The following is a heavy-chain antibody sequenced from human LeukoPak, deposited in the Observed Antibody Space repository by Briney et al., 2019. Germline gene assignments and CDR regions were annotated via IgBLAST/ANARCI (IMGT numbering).Heavy chain of an antibody. CDR3: AGPFGLGCTTSRRYYYYDLDV. CDR2: IYHSGST. Sequence: ETLSLTCTVSGYSISSGYYWGWIRQPPGKGLEWIGSIYHSGSTYYNPSLKSRVTISVDTSKNQFSLKLSSVTAADTAVYYCAGPFGLGCTTSRRYYYYDLDVWGKGTMVTISS. CDR1: GYSISSGYY. J-gene: IGHJ6*03. V-gene: IGHV4-38-2*02. D-gene: IGHD3-16*01.